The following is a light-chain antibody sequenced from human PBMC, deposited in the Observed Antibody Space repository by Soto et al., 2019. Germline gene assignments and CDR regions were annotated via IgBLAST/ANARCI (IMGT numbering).Light chain of an antibody. Sequence: DIQLTQSPSFLSASVGDRVTITCRASQGISSYLAWYQQKPGKAPKLLIYAASTLQSGVPSRFSGSGSGTEFTLTISSLQHEDFATYYCQQLNSYPPITFGPGTKVDIK. J-gene: IGKJ3*01. CDR3: QQLNSYPPIT. CDR2: AAS. V-gene: IGKV1-9*01. CDR1: QGISSY.